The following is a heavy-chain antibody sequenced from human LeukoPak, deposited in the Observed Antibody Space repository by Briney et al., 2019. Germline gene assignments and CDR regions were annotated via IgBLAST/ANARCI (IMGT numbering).Heavy chain of an antibody. J-gene: IGHJ4*02. CDR1: GFTFTDYG. CDR2: ISHDESHI. Sequence: GRSLRLSCAASGFTFTDYGMHWVRQAPGKGLEWVAVISHDESHIAYADYVKGRFTISRDSSKNTLYLQMNSLRAEDTAVYYCAAGRSGYDQFDYWGQGTLVTVSS. V-gene: IGHV3-30*03. CDR3: AAGRSGYDQFDY. D-gene: IGHD5-12*01.